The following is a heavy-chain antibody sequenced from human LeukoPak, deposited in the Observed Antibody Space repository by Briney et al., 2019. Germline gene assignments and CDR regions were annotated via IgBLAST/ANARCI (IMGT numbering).Heavy chain of an antibody. CDR1: GFTFNSYT. V-gene: IGHV3-30-3*01. J-gene: IGHJ4*02. CDR3: AKAGAYYYDSSGYYSIGY. Sequence: QSGGSLRLSCAASGFTFNSYTMHWVRQAPDKGLEWVAVISHDGGNKYYADSVKGRFTISRDNSKNTLYLQMNSLRAEDTALYYCAKAGAYYYDSSGYYSIGYWGQGTLVTVSS. CDR2: ISHDGGNK. D-gene: IGHD3-22*01.